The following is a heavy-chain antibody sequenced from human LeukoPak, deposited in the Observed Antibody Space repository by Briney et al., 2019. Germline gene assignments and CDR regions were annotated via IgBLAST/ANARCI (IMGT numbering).Heavy chain of an antibody. CDR2: IWFDGSQQ. D-gene: IGHD4-17*01. Sequence: GGSLRLSCEASGFRFNTYDMHWVRQAPGKGLAWVAVIWFDGSQQYYADSVKGRFAISRDNSKNMVFLQMNSLRVEDTGIYYCVREAGSDYLFDSWAREPWSPSPQ. CDR1: GFRFNTYD. J-gene: IGHJ4*02. CDR3: VREAGSDYLFDS. V-gene: IGHV3-33*01.